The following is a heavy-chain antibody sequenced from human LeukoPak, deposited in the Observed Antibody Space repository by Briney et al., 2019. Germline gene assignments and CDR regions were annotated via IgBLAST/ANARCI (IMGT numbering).Heavy chain of an antibody. CDR1: GFTVSSNY. V-gene: IGHV3-23*01. J-gene: IGHJ6*02. D-gene: IGHD1-14*01. CDR3: AKVRTYFYHGLDV. CDR2: ISGTTSGT. Sequence: WGSLRLSCAASGFTVSSNYMSWVRQAPGKGLEWVSGISGTTSGTYYADSVEGRFTISRDNSKNTLFLQVNSLRAEDTAVYYCAKVRTYFYHGLDVWGQGTTVTVSS.